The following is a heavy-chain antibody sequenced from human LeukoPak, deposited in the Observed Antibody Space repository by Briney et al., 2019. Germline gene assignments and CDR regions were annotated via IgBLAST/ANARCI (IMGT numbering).Heavy chain of an antibody. CDR3: ARVERRFGESYFDY. Sequence: ASVKVSCKASGYTFTSYDINWVRQATGQGLEWMGWMNPNSGNTGYAQKFQGRVTMTRNTSIRTAYMELSSLRSEDTAVYYCARVERRFGESYFDYWGQGTLVAVSS. V-gene: IGHV1-8*01. D-gene: IGHD3-10*01. J-gene: IGHJ4*02. CDR2: MNPNSGNT. CDR1: GYTFTSYD.